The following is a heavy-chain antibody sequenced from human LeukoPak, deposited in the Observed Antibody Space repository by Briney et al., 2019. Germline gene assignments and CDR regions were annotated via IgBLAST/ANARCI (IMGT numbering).Heavy chain of an antibody. CDR1: GYTFTSYG. Sequence: GASVKVSCKASGYTFTSYGISWVRQAPGQGLEWMGWISTYNGNTNYAQKLRGRVTMTTDTSTSTAYMELRSLRSDDTAMYYCARDEGGYYRSLYFAYWGQGTLVTVSS. CDR3: ARDEGGYYRSLYFAY. V-gene: IGHV1-18*01. D-gene: IGHD3-22*01. CDR2: ISTYNGNT. J-gene: IGHJ4*02.